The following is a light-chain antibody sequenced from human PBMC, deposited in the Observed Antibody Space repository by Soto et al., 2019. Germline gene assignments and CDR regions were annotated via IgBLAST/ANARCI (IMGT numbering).Light chain of an antibody. Sequence: EIVLTQSPGTLSLFPGERATLSCTASRSVDNGYLAWYQQKPGQAPRLLIYGASSRATGVPARFGGSGAGTDFTLTVSRLEPEDFAVYYCQQYGSSPLTFGGGTKVDIK. CDR2: GAS. CDR3: QQYGSSPLT. CDR1: RSVDNGY. V-gene: IGKV3-20*01. J-gene: IGKJ4*01.